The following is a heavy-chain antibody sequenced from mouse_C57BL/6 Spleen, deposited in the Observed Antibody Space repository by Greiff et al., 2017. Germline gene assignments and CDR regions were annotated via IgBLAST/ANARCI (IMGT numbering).Heavy chain of an antibody. V-gene: IGHV1-15*01. CDR1: GYTFTDYE. J-gene: IGHJ4*01. Sequence: QVQLQQSGAELVRPGASVTLSCKASGYTFTDYEMHWVKQTPVHGLEWIGAIDPETGGTAYNQKFKGKAILTADKSSSTAYMELRSLTSEDSAVYYCTRNYYDTHMDDWGQGTSVTVSS. CDR3: TRNYYDTHMDD. CDR2: IDPETGGT. D-gene: IGHD2-4*01.